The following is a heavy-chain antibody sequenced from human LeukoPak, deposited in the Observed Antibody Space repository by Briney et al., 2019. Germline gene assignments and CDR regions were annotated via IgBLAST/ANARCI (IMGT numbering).Heavy chain of an antibody. CDR1: GFTFSSYA. D-gene: IGHD7-27*01. CDR3: AKDKEHAARGNWGAFDI. V-gene: IGHV3-23*01. Sequence: GGSLRLSCAASGFTFSSYAMSWVRQAPGKGLEWVSAISGSGGSTYYADSVKGRFTISRDNSKNTLYLQMNSLRAEDTAVYYCAKDKEHAARGNWGAFDIWGQGTMVTVSS. J-gene: IGHJ3*02. CDR2: ISGSGGST.